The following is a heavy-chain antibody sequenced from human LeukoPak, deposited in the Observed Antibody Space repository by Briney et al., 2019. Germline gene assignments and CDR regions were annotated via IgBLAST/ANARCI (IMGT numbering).Heavy chain of an antibody. V-gene: IGHV3-15*01. CDR2: IKSKTDGGTT. J-gene: IGHJ4*02. Sequence: KPGGSLRLSCAASGFTFSNAWMSWVRQAPGKGLEWVGRIKSKTDGGTTDYAAPVKGRFTISRDDSKNTLYLQMNSLKTEDTAVYYCTTASPYQDYYDSSGYQKFDYWGQGTLVTVSS. CDR3: TTASPYQDYYDSSGYQKFDY. CDR1: GFTFSNAW. D-gene: IGHD3-22*01.